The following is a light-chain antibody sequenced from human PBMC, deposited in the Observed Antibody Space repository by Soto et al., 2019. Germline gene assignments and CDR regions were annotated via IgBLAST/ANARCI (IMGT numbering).Light chain of an antibody. V-gene: IGLV2-23*02. CDR3: SSYAGSSTLV. CDR2: EVT. J-gene: IGLJ3*02. CDR1: SSEVGNYNL. Sequence: QSALTQPASVSGSPGQSITISCTGTSSEVGNYNLVSWYQQHPGKAPKLMIYEVTKRPSGVSNRFSGSKSGNTASLTISGLQAEDEADYYCSSYAGSSTLVFGGGTKVTVL.